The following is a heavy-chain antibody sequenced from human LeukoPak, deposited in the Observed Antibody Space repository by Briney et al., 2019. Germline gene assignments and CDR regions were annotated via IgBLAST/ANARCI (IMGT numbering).Heavy chain of an antibody. D-gene: IGHD1-26*01. CDR3: ARVGSRGDWFDY. CDR1: GFTFSTYN. CDR2: IHSGGYAV. J-gene: IGHJ5*01. V-gene: IGHV3-48*01. Sequence: PGGSLRLSCAASGFTFSTYNMLWVRQTPAMGLEWLFYIHSGGYAVHYADSVKDRFTFSRDNAKNSLYLQMNSLRVEDTGVYYCARVGSRGDWFDYWGQGTRVTVSS.